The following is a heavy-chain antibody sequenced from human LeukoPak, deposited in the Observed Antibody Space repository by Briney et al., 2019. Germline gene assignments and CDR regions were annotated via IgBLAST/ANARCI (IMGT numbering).Heavy chain of an antibody. CDR3: AKVARGSGSPNYGHFDY. V-gene: IGHV3-23*01. J-gene: IGHJ4*02. Sequence: PGGSLRLSCAASGFTFSNYAVSWVRQAPGKGLEWVSAISGRGDNTYYADSVRGRFTISRDNSKNTLYLQMNSLRAEDTAVYYCAKVARGSGSPNYGHFDYWGQGTLVTVSS. D-gene: IGHD3-10*01. CDR2: ISGRGDNT. CDR1: GFTFSNYA.